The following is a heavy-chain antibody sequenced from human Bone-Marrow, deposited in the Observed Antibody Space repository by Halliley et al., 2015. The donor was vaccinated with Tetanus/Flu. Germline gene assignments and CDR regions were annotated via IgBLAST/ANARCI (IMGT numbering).Heavy chain of an antibody. CDR1: GFTFSDHY. V-gene: IGHV3-72*01. CDR3: ARLAVSYYDSSGYGNDY. J-gene: IGHJ4*02. Sequence: SLRLSCAASGFTFSDHYMDWVRQAPGKGLEWVGRMRNKANSYSTEYAASVKGRFTISRHDSKNSLYLYMNSLKTEDTAVYYCARLAVSYYDSSGYGNDYWGQGTLVTVSS. D-gene: IGHD3-22*01. CDR2: MRNKANSYST.